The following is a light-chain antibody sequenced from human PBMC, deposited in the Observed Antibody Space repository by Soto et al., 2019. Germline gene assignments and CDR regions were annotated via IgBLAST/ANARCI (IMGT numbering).Light chain of an antibody. Sequence: EIVMTQSPATLSVSPGERVTLSCRASQSVSSSLAWYQQKPGQAPRLLIYGASTKATGIPAMFSGSGSGTEFTLTISSLQSEDFAVYYCQQYNNWPPFTFGPGTKVDIK. CDR2: GAS. V-gene: IGKV3-15*01. CDR1: QSVSSS. J-gene: IGKJ3*01. CDR3: QQYNNWPPFT.